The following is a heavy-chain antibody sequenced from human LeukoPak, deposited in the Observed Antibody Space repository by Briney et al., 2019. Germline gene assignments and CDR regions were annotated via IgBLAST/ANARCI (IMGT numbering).Heavy chain of an antibody. CDR2: IIPIFGTA. CDR1: GGTFSSYA. D-gene: IGHD3-22*01. CDR3: ARVPHYYDSSGYYYYFDY. Sequence: ASVKVSCKASGGTFSSYAISWVRQAPGQGLEWMGGIIPIFGTANYAQKFQGRVTITADESTSTAYMELSSLRSEDTAVYYCARVPHYYDSSGYYYYFDYWGQGTLVTVSS. J-gene: IGHJ4*02. V-gene: IGHV1-69*13.